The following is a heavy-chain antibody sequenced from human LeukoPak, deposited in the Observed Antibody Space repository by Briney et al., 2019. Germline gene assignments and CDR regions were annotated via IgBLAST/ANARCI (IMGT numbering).Heavy chain of an antibody. Sequence: GGSLRLSCAASGFTVSSNYMSWVRQAPGKGLEWVSVIYSGGSTCYADSVKGRFTISRDNSKNTLYLQMNSLRAEDTAVYYCARTIIAVAGTGWFDPWGQGTLVTVSS. CDR2: IYSGGST. J-gene: IGHJ5*02. CDR3: ARTIIAVAGTGWFDP. D-gene: IGHD6-19*01. CDR1: GFTVSSNY. V-gene: IGHV3-53*01.